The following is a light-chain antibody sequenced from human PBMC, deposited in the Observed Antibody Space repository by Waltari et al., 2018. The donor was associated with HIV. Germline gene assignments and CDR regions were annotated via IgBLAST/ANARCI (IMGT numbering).Light chain of an antibody. CDR3: HHYHRSRT. CDR2: KAV. J-gene: IGKJ1*01. CDR1: QSIRNS. V-gene: IGKV1-5*03. Sequence: DIQMTQSPPTLSSSLGDRVTITGQARQSIRNSFAWYQQKPGQAPKLLIYKAVTLDSGVPSRISGSCARTEFTLTISGLQSDDFASYYCHHYHRSRTFGRGTKV.